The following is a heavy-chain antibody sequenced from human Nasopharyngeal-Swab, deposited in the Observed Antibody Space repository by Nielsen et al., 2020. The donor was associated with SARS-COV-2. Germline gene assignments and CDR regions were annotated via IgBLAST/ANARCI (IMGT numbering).Heavy chain of an antibody. CDR3: AKTLLPTVTTWSFDY. CDR2: ISGSGGST. D-gene: IGHD4-17*01. J-gene: IGHJ4*02. V-gene: IGHV3-23*01. Sequence: GGSLRLSCAASGFTFSSYATSWVRQAPGKGLEWVSAISGSGGSTYYADSVKGRFTISRDNSKNTLYLQMNSLRAEDTAVYYCAKTLLPTVTTWSFDYWGQGTLVTVSS. CDR1: GFTFSSYA.